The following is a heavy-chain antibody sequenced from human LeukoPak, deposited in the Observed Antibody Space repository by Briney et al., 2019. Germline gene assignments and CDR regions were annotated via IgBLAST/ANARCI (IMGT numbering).Heavy chain of an antibody. CDR2: ISGSSGST. V-gene: IGHV3-23*01. J-gene: IGHJ5*02. CDR3: ARDGYSSSWYESVWFDP. CDR1: GFTFSSYA. D-gene: IGHD6-13*01. Sequence: GGSLRLSCAASGFTFSSYAMSWVRQAPGEGLVWVSTISGSSGSTYYADSVKGRFTISRDNAKNSLYLQMNSLRAEDTAVYYCARDGYSSSWYESVWFDPWGQGTLVTVSS.